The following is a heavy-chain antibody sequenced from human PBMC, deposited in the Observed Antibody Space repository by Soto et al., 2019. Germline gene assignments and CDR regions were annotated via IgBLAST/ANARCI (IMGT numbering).Heavy chain of an antibody. D-gene: IGHD6-19*01. CDR3: AREEWLVNGYFDY. J-gene: IGHJ4*02. Sequence: SETLSLTCTVSGGSVSSGSYYWSWIRQPPGKGLEWTGYIYYSGSTNYNPSLKSRVTISVDTSKNQFSLKLSSVTAADTAVYYCAREEWLVNGYFDYWGQGTLVTVSS. CDR1: GGSVSSGSYY. CDR2: IYYSGST. V-gene: IGHV4-61*01.